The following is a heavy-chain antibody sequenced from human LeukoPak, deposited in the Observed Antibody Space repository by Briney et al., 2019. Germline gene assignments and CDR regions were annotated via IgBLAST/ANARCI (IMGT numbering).Heavy chain of an antibody. Sequence: GGSLRLSCAASGFTFSSYTMSWVRQAPGKGLEWVSLISGSGDRIYYADSVKGRSTISRDNSKSTLYLQMNSLRTEDTAVYYCARPGSLATFDYWGQGTLVTVSS. V-gene: IGHV3-23*01. CDR2: ISGSGDRI. CDR3: ARPGSLATFDY. J-gene: IGHJ4*02. CDR1: GFTFSSYT. D-gene: IGHD5-12*01.